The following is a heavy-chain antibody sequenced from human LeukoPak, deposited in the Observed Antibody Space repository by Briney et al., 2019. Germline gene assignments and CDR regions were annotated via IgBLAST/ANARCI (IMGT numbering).Heavy chain of an antibody. CDR2: ISAYNGNT. J-gene: IGHJ5*02. Sequence: GASVKVSCKASGYTFTSYGISWVRQAPGQGLEWMGWISAYNGNTNYAQKLQGRVTMTTDTSTSTAYMELRSLRSDDTAVYYCARVALYKYDFWSGTETWFDPWGQGTLVTVSS. V-gene: IGHV1-18*01. CDR1: GYTFTSYG. CDR3: ARVALYKYDFWSGTETWFDP. D-gene: IGHD3-3*01.